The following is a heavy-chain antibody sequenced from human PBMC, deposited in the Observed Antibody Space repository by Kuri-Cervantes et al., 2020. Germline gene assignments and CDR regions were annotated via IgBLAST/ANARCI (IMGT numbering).Heavy chain of an antibody. J-gene: IGHJ5*02. Sequence: ASVKVSCKASGYTFTSYDINWVRQATGQGLEWMGWISAYNGNTNYAQKLQGRVTMTTDTSTSTAYMELRSLRSDDTAVYYCARWTTGNWFDPWGQGTLVTVSS. CDR2: ISAYNGNT. D-gene: IGHD1-14*01. CDR3: ARWTTGNWFDP. V-gene: IGHV1-18*01. CDR1: GYTFTSYD.